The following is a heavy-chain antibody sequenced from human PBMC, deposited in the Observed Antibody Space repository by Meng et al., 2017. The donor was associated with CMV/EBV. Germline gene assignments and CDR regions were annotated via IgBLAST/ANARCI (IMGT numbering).Heavy chain of an antibody. V-gene: IGHV1-69*13. CDR3: ARTPQIAAAGGQYAFDI. J-gene: IGHJ3*02. CDR2: IIPIFGTA. D-gene: IGHD6-13*01. CDR1: GGTFSSYA. Sequence: SVKVSCKASGGTFSSYAISWVRQAPGQGLEWMGVIIPIFGTANYAQKYQGRVTITADESTSTAYMELSSLRSEDTAVYYCARTPQIAAAGGQYAFDIWGQGTMVTVSS.